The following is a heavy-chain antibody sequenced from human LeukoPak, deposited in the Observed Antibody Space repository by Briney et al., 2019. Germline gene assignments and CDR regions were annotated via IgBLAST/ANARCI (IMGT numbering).Heavy chain of an antibody. CDR2: ITPIFGTA. CDR3: ARVGTDYYDSSGYYYLDY. Sequence: SVKVSCKASGGTFSSYAISWVRQAPGQGLEWMGGITPIFGTANYAQKFQGRVTITADESTSTAYMELSSLRSEDTAVYYCARVGTDYYDSSGYYYLDYWGQGTLVTVSS. J-gene: IGHJ4*02. D-gene: IGHD3-22*01. V-gene: IGHV1-69*13. CDR1: GGTFSSYA.